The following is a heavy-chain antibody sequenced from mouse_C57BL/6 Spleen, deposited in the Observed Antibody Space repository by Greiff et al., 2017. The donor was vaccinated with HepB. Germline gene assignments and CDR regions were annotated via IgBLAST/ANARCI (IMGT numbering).Heavy chain of an antibody. J-gene: IGHJ2*01. CDR1: GYTFTSYG. D-gene: IGHD1-1*01. CDR2: IYPRSGNT. Sequence: VQLQQSGAEPARPGASVKLSCKASGYTFTSYGISWVKQRTGQGLEWIGEIYPRSGNTYYNEKFKGKATLTADKSSSTAYMELRSLTSEDSAVYFCARIITTVVDPYYFYYWGQGTTLTVSS. V-gene: IGHV1-81*01. CDR3: ARIITTVVDPYYFYY.